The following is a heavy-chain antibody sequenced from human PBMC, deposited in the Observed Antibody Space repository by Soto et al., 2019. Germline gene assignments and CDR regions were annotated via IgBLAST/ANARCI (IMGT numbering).Heavy chain of an antibody. CDR2: ITYDGSYK. Sequence: QVQLVESGGGVVQPGTSLRLSCTTSGFIFSNFAMHWVRKAPGKGLEWVASITYDGSYKNYGESVRGRFTISRDDSKNTLFLEMDSLSTDDTAVYSCAREIPGYTPASWGQGTLVTVPS. D-gene: IGHD1-1*01. V-gene: IGHV3-30*04. CDR1: GFIFSNFA. CDR3: AREIPGYTPAS. J-gene: IGHJ5*02.